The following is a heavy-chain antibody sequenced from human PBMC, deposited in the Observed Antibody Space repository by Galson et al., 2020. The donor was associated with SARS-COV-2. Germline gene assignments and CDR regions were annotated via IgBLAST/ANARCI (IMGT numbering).Heavy chain of an antibody. D-gene: IGHD2-8*01. CDR3: MYVFN. J-gene: IGHJ4*02. Sequence: GGSLRLSCAASGFSFNNAWMYWVRQAPGKGLEWVGRIKGKTDGEITDYAAPVRGRFTISRDNSEDILYLQMNSLKTEDTGVYFCMYVFNWGQGTLVTVSS. V-gene: IGHV3-15*01. CDR1: GFSFNNAW. CDR2: IKGKTDGEIT.